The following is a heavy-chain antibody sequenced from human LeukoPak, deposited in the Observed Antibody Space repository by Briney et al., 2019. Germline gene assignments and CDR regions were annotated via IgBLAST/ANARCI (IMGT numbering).Heavy chain of an antibody. CDR2: ISYDGSNK. D-gene: IGHD6-19*01. CDR1: GFTFSSYG. Sequence: GGSLRLSCAASGFTFSSYGMHWVRQAPGKGLEWVAVISYDGSNKYYADSVKGRFTISRDNSKNTLYLQMNSLRDEDTAVYYCAKAKYSSGWSGGDYWGQGTLDTVSS. J-gene: IGHJ4*02. V-gene: IGHV3-30*18. CDR3: AKAKYSSGWSGGDY.